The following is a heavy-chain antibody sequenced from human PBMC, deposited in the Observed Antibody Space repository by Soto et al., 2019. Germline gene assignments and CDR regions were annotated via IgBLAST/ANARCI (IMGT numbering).Heavy chain of an antibody. V-gene: IGHV1-18*04. CDR1: GYTFTSYG. J-gene: IGHJ3*02. CDR2: ISAYNGNT. Sequence: QVQLVQSGAEVKKPGASVKVSCKASGYTFTSYGISWVRQAPGQGLEWMGWISAYNGNTNYAQKLQGRVNMTTDTSTSTAYMELSSMRADDTAVYYCARDIWFDILTGYYQHPSLDAFDIWGQGTMVTVSS. CDR3: ARDIWFDILTGYYQHPSLDAFDI. D-gene: IGHD3-9*01.